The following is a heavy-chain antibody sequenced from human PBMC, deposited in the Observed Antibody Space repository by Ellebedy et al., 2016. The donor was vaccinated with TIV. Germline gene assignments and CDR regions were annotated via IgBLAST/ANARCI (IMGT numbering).Heavy chain of an antibody. CDR3: ARDLGSGVYPGH. CDR1: GDPITGSHW. D-gene: IGHD6-13*01. Sequence: GSLRLSXAVSGDPITGSHWWSWVRQPPGRGLEWIGEIYHGVSSHYNPSLKSRVTMSIDESKNGFSLKLTSVTAADTAVYYCARDLGSGVYPGHWGQGTLVTVSS. CDR2: IYHGVSS. V-gene: IGHV4-4*02. J-gene: IGHJ4*02.